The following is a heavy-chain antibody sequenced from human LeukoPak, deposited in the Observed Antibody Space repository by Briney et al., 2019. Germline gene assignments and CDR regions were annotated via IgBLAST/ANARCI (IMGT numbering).Heavy chain of an antibody. CDR2: ISGSGGST. Sequence: GGSLRLSCAASGFTFDEYAMHWVRQAPGKGLEWVSAISGSGGSTYYADSVKGRFTISRDNSKNTLYLQMNSLRAEDTAVYYCAKSHLWSGYYTAGYWGQGTLVTVSS. J-gene: IGHJ4*02. CDR1: GFTFDEYA. D-gene: IGHD3-3*01. CDR3: AKSHLWSGYYTAGY. V-gene: IGHV3-23*01.